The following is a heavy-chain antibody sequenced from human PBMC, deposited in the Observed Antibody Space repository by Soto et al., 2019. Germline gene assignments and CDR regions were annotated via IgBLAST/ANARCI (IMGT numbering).Heavy chain of an antibody. V-gene: IGHV1-69*13. Sequence: RASVKVSCKASGCTFSSYAISWVRQAPGQGLEWMGGIIPIFGTANYAQKFQGRVTITADESTSTAYMELSSLRSEDTAVYYCARDPLGYSYENWFDPWGQGTLVTVS. CDR3: ARDPLGYSYENWFDP. D-gene: IGHD5-18*01. J-gene: IGHJ5*02. CDR1: GCTFSSYA. CDR2: IIPIFGTA.